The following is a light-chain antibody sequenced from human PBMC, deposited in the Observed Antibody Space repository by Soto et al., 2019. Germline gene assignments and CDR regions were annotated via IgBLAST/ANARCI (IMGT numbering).Light chain of an antibody. CDR3: QHYNSYSEA. CDR2: AAS. Sequence: DIQMTQSPSSVSASVGDRVTITCRASQSISSYLNWYQQKPGKAPKLLIYAASSLQSGVPSRFSGSGSGTDFTLTISSLQPDDFATYYCQHYNSYSEAFGQGTKVDI. V-gene: IGKV1-39*01. J-gene: IGKJ1*01. CDR1: QSISSY.